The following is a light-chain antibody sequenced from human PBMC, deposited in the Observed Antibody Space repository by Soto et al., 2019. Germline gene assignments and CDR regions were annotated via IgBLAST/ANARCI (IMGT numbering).Light chain of an antibody. CDR1: QGISSY. V-gene: IGKV1-9*01. Sequence: DIQLTQSPSSVYASVGYRVTITCRASQGISSYLAWYQQKPGKAPKLLIYAASTLQSGVPSRFSGSGSGTEFTLTISSLQPEDFAAYYCQQLNSYPITFGQGTRLEIK. J-gene: IGKJ5*01. CDR3: QQLNSYPIT. CDR2: AAS.